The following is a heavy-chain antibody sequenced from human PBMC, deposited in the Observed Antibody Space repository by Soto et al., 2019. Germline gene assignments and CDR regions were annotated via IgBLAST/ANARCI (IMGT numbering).Heavy chain of an antibody. CDR3: AREAQLELLGWFDP. V-gene: IGHV3-21*01. CDR2: ISSSSSYI. Sequence: GGSLRLSCAASGFTFSSYSMNWVRQAPGKGLEWVSSISSSSSYIYYADSVEGRFTISRDNAKNSLYLQMNSLRAEDTAVYYCAREAQLELLGWFDPWGQGTLVTVSS. D-gene: IGHD1-7*01. J-gene: IGHJ5*02. CDR1: GFTFSSYS.